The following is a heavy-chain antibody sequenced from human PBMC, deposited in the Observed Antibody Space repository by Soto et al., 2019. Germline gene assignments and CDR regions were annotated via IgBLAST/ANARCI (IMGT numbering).Heavy chain of an antibody. CDR2: ISYDGSNK. J-gene: IGHJ6*02. CDR3: ARDSPPNMVRRVIISYYGMDV. V-gene: IGHV3-30-3*01. Sequence: PGGSLRLSCAASGFTFSSYAMHWVRQAPGKGLEWVAVISYDGSNKYYADSVKGRFTISRDNSKNTLYLQMNSLRAEDTAVYYCARDSPPNMVRRVIISYYGMDVWGQGTTVTVSS. D-gene: IGHD3-10*01. CDR1: GFTFSSYA.